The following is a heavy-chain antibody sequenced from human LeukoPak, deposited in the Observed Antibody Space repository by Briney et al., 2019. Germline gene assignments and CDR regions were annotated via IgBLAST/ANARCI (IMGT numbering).Heavy chain of an antibody. J-gene: IGHJ2*01. D-gene: IGHD6-19*01. CDR3: ARRGSGWEDGYFDL. CDR1: GFTFSGSA. CDR2: IRSKANSYAT. V-gene: IGHV3-73*01. Sequence: GGSLKLSCAASGFTFSGSAMHWVRQASGKGLEWVGRIRSKANSYATAYAASVKGRFTISRDDSKNTAYLQMNSLRAEDTAVYYCARRGSGWEDGYFDLWGRGTLVTVSS.